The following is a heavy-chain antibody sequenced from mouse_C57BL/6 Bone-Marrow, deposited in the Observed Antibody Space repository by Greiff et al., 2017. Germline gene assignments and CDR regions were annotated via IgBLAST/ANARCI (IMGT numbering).Heavy chain of an antibody. CDR2: INSDGGST. CDR3: ARHVDYGSSYRAY. V-gene: IGHV5-2*01. J-gene: IGHJ3*01. D-gene: IGHD1-1*01. CDR1: EYEFPSHD. Sequence: EVLLVESGGGLVQPGESLKLSCESNEYEFPSHDISWVRKTPEKRLGLVAAINSDGGSTYYPDPMERRFIISRDNTKKTLYLQMSSLRSEDTALYYCARHVDYGSSYRAYCGQGTMVTVSA.